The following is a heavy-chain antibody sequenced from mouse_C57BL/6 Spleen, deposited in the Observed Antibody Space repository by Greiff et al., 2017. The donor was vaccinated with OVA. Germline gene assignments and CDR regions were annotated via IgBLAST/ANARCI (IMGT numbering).Heavy chain of an antibody. CDR2: IYPGSGST. D-gene: IGHD1-1*01. CDR1: GYTFTSYW. J-gene: IGHJ3*01. Sequence: QVQLQQSGAELVKPGASVKMSCKASGYTFTSYWITWVKQRPGQGLEWIGDIYPGSGSTNYNEKFKSKATLTVDTSSSTAYMQLSSLTSEDSAVYYCARGRDYYGPPVAYWGQGTLVTVSA. V-gene: IGHV1-55*01. CDR3: ARGRDYYGPPVAY.